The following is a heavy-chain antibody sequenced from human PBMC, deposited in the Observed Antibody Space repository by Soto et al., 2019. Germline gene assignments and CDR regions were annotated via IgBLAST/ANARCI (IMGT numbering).Heavy chain of an antibody. Sequence: SETLSLTCTVSGGSISSSRYYWGWIRQPPGKGLEWIVSIYYSGSTYYSPSLNSRVTVSVDTSKNQFSLKVTSVTAADTAVYYCARLHGYCISSSCHGHYAMDVWGQGTTVTVSS. D-gene: IGHD2-2*01. CDR1: GGSISSSRYY. J-gene: IGHJ6*02. CDR2: IYYSGST. CDR3: ARLHGYCISSSCHGHYAMDV. V-gene: IGHV4-39*01.